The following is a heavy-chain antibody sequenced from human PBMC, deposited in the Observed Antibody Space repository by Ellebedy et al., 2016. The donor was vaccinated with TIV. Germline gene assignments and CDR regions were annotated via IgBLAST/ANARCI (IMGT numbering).Heavy chain of an antibody. V-gene: IGHV1-8*01. CDR3: ARASYDSSGTVNDY. J-gene: IGHJ4*02. D-gene: IGHD3-22*01. CDR1: GYTFTSYD. Sequence: AASVKVSCKASGYTFTSYDINWVRQATGQGLEWMGWMNPNSGNTGYAQKFRGRVTMTRNTSISPAYMELNSLRSEDTAVYYCARASYDSSGTVNDYWGQGTLVTVSS. CDR2: MNPNSGNT.